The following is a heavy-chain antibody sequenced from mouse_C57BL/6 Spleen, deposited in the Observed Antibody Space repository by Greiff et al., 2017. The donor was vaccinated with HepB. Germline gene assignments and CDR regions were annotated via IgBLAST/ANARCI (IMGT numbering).Heavy chain of an antibody. Sequence: QVQLQQSGAELVRPGASVTLSCKASGYTFTDYEMHWVKQTPVHGLEWIGAIDPETGGTAYNQKFKGKAILTADKSSSTAYMELRSLTSEDSAVYYCTRGGSSRGYWYFDVWGTGTTVTVSS. CDR1: GYTFTDYE. J-gene: IGHJ1*03. CDR3: TRGGSSRGYWYFDV. V-gene: IGHV1-15*01. D-gene: IGHD1-1*01. CDR2: IDPETGGT.